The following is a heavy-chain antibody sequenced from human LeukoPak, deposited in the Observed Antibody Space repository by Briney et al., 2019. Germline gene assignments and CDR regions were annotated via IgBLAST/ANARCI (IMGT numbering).Heavy chain of an antibody. CDR1: GVMFPSYW. Sequence: GGSLRLFCAASGVMFPSYWMTWVRQAPGKGLEWVANIKQDGSEKYYVDSVKGRFTISRDNAKNSVYLQMNSLRVEDTAVYYCARRHHFGFLDSWGQGTLVTVSS. CDR3: ARRHHFGFLDS. V-gene: IGHV3-7*04. D-gene: IGHD3-10*01. J-gene: IGHJ4*02. CDR2: IKQDGSEK.